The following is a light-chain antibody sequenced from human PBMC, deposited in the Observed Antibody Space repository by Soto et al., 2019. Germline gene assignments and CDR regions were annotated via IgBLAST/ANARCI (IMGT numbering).Light chain of an antibody. Sequence: DIQMTQSPSTLSASVRDRVTITCRASQSISTRLAWYQQKPGKAPKLLIYKASSLESGVPSRFSGSGSGTEFTLTISSLQPDDFATYYCQQYNSYSQFTFGPGTKVDIK. CDR2: KAS. CDR3: QQYNSYSQFT. J-gene: IGKJ3*01. CDR1: QSISTR. V-gene: IGKV1-5*03.